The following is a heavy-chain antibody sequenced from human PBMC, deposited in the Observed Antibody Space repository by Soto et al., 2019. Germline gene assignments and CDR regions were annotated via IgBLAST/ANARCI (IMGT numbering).Heavy chain of an antibody. CDR3: VKGTAGIAAAGAFDY. CDR1: GLTFSSYA. D-gene: IGHD6-13*01. CDR2: ISSSGGST. J-gene: IGHJ4*02. Sequence: GGSLRLSCSASGLTFSSYAMHWVRQAPGKGLEYVSAISSSGGSTYYADSVKGRFTISRDNSENTLYLQMSSLRAEDTAVYYCVKGTAGIAAAGAFDYWGQGTLVTVSS. V-gene: IGHV3-64D*08.